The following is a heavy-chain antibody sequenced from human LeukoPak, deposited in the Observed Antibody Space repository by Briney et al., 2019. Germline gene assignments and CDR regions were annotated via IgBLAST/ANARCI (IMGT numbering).Heavy chain of an antibody. V-gene: IGHV4-59*01. CDR3: ARDRGYDFWSGYYSLYFDY. D-gene: IGHD3-3*01. Sequence: SETLSLTCTVSGGSISSYYWSWIRQPPGKGLEWIGYIYYSGSTNYNPSLKSRGTISVYTSKNQFSLKLSSVTAADTAVYYCARDRGYDFWSGYYSLYFDYWGQGTLVTVSS. CDR2: IYYSGST. J-gene: IGHJ4*02. CDR1: GGSISSYY.